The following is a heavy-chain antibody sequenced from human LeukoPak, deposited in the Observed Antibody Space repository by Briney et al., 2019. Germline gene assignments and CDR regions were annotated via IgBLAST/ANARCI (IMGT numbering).Heavy chain of an antibody. D-gene: IGHD5-12*01. Sequence: SETLSLTCSVSGGSISSSSFYWGWIRQPPGKGLEWIGEINHSGSTNYNPSLKSRVTISVDTSKNQFSLKLSSVTAADTAVYYCARGAGSHPHWGQGTLVTVSS. V-gene: IGHV4-39*07. CDR2: INHSGST. CDR1: GGSISSSSFY. CDR3: ARGAGSHPH. J-gene: IGHJ4*02.